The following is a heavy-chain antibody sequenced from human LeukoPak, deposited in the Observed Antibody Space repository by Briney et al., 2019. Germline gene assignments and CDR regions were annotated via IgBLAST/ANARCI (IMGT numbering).Heavy chain of an antibody. CDR3: ARHSYAMATFDY. J-gene: IGHJ4*02. CDR1: GGSISSYY. D-gene: IGHD5-24*01. Sequence: SETLSLTCTVSGGSISSYYWSWIRQPPGKGLEWIGYIYYSGSTNYNPSLKSRVTISVDTSKNQFSLKLSSVTAADTAVYYCARHSYAMATFDYWGQGTLATVSS. V-gene: IGHV4-59*08. CDR2: IYYSGST.